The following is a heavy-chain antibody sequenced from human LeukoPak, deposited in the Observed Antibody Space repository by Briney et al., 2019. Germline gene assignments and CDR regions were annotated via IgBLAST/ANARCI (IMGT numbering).Heavy chain of an antibody. CDR2: IYYSGST. Sequence: SETLSLTCTVSGGSISSHYWSWIRQPPGKGLEWIGYIYYSGSTNYNPSLKSRVTMSVDTSKNQFSLKLTSVTAADTAVYHCARMGSVYGKFDYWGQGTLVTVSS. J-gene: IGHJ4*02. D-gene: IGHD5/OR15-5a*01. CDR1: GGSISSHY. V-gene: IGHV4-59*11. CDR3: ARMGSVYGKFDY.